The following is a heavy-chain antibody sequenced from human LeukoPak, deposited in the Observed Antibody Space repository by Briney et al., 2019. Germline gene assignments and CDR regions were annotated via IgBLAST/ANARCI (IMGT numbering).Heavy chain of an antibody. Sequence: GGSLRLSCEVSGFMSGWMGWVRQAPGKGLQWVANINAEETKRNYEDSVRGRFTISRDNSKNTLYLQMNSLRAEDTAVYYCARGPERTGVGTRYYYDMDVWGQGTTVTVSS. J-gene: IGHJ6*02. CDR1: GFMSGW. V-gene: IGHV3-7*02. D-gene: IGHD2-8*01. CDR2: INAEETKR. CDR3: ARGPERTGVGTRYYYDMDV.